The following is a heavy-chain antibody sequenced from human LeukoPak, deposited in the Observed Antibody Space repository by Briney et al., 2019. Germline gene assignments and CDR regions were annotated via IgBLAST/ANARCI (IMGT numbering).Heavy chain of an antibody. Sequence: ASVKVSCKASGGTFSSYTISWVRQAPGQGLEWMGRIIPILGIANYAQKFQGRVTITADKSTSTAYMELSSLRSEDTAVYYCATGDLRWYAFDIWGQGTMVTVSS. CDR3: ATGDLRWYAFDI. J-gene: IGHJ3*02. V-gene: IGHV1-69*02. D-gene: IGHD4-23*01. CDR2: IIPILGIA. CDR1: GGTFSSYT.